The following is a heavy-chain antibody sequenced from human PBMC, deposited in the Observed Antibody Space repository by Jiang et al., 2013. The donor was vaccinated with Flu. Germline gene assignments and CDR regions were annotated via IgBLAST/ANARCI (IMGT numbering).Heavy chain of an antibody. CDR3: AKDPYGSGAGRYFDL. V-gene: IGHV3-9*01. D-gene: IGHD3-10*01. Sequence: LVESGGGLVQPGRSLRLSCAASGFTFENHAMNWVRQAPGKGLEWVSTISWNSGNIGYADSVKGRFTISRDNAKNSLYLQMNSLRPEDTAFYYCAKDPYGSGAGRYFDLWGRGTLVTVSS. CDR1: GFTFENHA. J-gene: IGHJ2*01. CDR2: ISWNSGNI.